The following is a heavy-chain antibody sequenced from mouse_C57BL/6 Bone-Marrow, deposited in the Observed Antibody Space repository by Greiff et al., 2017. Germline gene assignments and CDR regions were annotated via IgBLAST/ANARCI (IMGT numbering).Heavy chain of an antibody. Sequence: EVHLVESGGGLVKPGGSLKLSCAASGFTFSSYAMPWVRQTPEKGLEWVATISDGGSYTYYPDNVKGRFTISRDNAKNNLYLQMSHLKSEDTAMYYCARAYGDHYDAMGYWGKGTSVTVS. CDR2: ISDGGSYT. CDR3: ARAYGDHYDAMGY. CDR1: GFTFSSYA. D-gene: IGHD2-13*01. J-gene: IGHJ4*01. V-gene: IGHV5-4*01.